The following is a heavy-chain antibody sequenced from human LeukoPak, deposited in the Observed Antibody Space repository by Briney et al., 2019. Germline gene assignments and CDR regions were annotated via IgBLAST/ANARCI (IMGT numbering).Heavy chain of an antibody. J-gene: IGHJ4*02. CDR1: GFTFSSYR. D-gene: IGHD4-11*01. CDR3: VRDSYSNYFGY. Sequence: GGSQRLSCAASGFTFSSYRMNWVRQAPGEGLEWVSFISSSSSYIDYADSVKGRFTISRDNAKNSLYLQMNSLRAEDTAVYYCVRDSYSNYFGYWGQGTLVTVSS. CDR2: ISSSSSYI. V-gene: IGHV3-21*01.